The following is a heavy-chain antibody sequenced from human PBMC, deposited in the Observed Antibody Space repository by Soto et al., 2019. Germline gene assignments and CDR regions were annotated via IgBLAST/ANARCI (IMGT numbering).Heavy chain of an antibody. J-gene: IGHJ5*02. D-gene: IGHD3-3*01. CDR2: INAGNGNT. CDR3: ARDGGAGITIFGVVILNWFDP. Sequence: QVPLVQSGAEVKKPGASVKVSCKASGYTFTSYAMHWVRQAPGQRLEWMGWINAGNGNTKYSQKFQGRVTITRDTSASTAYMELSSLRSEDTAVYYCARDGGAGITIFGVVILNWFDPWGQGTLVTVSS. V-gene: IGHV1-3*01. CDR1: GYTFTSYA.